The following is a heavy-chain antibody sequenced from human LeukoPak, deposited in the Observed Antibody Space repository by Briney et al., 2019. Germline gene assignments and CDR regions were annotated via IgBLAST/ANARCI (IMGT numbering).Heavy chain of an antibody. CDR3: ARDLSAAFDF. J-gene: IGHJ4*02. Sequence: GGSLRLSCVASGFIFSSYGMHWVRQAPGKGLEWVARLVYDARSDYANSVKGRFSISRGDSKNTLFLVMSNLRVEDTALYYCARDLSAAFDFWGQGVLVTVSS. CDR1: GFIFSSYG. D-gene: IGHD6-19*01. V-gene: IGHV3-33*01. CDR2: LVYDARS.